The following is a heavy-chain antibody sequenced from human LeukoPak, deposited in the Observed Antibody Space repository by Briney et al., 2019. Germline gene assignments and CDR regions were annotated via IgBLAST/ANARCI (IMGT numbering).Heavy chain of an antibody. CDR3: ARSNYYYDSSGYYNHFDY. CDR2: IYPGDSDT. V-gene: IGHV5-51*01. D-gene: IGHD3-22*01. Sequence: GESLKISCKGSGYSFTSYWIGWVRQMPGKGLEWMGIIYPGDSDTRYSPPFQGQVTISADKSISTVYLQWSSLKASDTAMYYCARSNYYYDSSGYYNHFDYWGQGTLVTVSS. CDR1: GYSFTSYW. J-gene: IGHJ4*02.